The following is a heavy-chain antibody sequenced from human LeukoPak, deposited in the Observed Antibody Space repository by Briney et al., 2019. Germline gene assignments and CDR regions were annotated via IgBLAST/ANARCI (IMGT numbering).Heavy chain of an antibody. D-gene: IGHD3-10*01. CDR1: GGSISSYY. Sequence: PSETLSLTCTVSGGSISSYYWSWIRQPPGKGLEWIGYIYYSGSTNYNSSLKSRVTISVDTSKNQFSLKLSSVTAADTAVYYCARGDYYGSGSRYFDYWGQGTLVTVSS. V-gene: IGHV4-59*12. J-gene: IGHJ4*02. CDR3: ARGDYYGSGSRYFDY. CDR2: IYYSGST.